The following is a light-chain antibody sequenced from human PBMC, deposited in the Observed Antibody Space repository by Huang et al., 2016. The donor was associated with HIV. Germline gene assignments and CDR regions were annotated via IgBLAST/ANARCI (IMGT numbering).Light chain of an antibody. V-gene: IGKV3D-15*01. CDR3: QQYDNWPPGLT. Sequence: EIVMTQSPATLSVSPGGGATLSCRASQNVRSNLAWYQQTPGQAPRLLIYETSTRASGVPARFSGSGSGTEFTLTISGLQSEDFAVYYCQQYDNWPPGLTFGGGTKVEI. J-gene: IGKJ4*01. CDR1: QNVRSN. CDR2: ETS.